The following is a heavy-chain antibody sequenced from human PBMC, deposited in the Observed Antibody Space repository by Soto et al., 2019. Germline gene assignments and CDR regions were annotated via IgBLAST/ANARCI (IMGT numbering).Heavy chain of an antibody. Sequence: SETLSLTCTVSGGSISSYYWSWIRQPPGKGLEWIGYIYYSGSTNYNPSLKSRVTISVDTSKNQFSLKLSSVTAADTAVYYCARHHGSGYFSLAYFDYWGQGTLVTVSS. J-gene: IGHJ4*02. CDR2: IYYSGST. V-gene: IGHV4-59*08. D-gene: IGHD3-3*01. CDR1: GGSISSYY. CDR3: ARHHGSGYFSLAYFDY.